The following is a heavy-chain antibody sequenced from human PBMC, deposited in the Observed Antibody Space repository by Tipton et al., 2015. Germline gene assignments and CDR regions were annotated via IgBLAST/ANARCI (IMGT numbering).Heavy chain of an antibody. Sequence: SLRLSCAASGFTFSSYWMGWVRQAPGKGLEWVANIKQDGGEKYYVDSVKGRFTISRDNAQNSLYLEMYSLRAEDTAVYYCARGAQHSTWSWGQGTLVTVSS. CDR2: IKQDGGEK. CDR3: ARGAQHSTWS. D-gene: IGHD6-13*01. V-gene: IGHV3-7*01. J-gene: IGHJ5*02. CDR1: GFTFSSYW.